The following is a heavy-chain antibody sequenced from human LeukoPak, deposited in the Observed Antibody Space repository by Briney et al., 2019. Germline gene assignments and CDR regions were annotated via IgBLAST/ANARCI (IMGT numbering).Heavy chain of an antibody. D-gene: IGHD6-13*01. CDR2: IIPIFGTA. V-gene: IGHV1-69*13. J-gene: IGHJ6*03. CDR3: ARLTTAAGTNYYYMDV. Sequence: GASVKVSCKASGGTFSSYAISWVRQAPGQGLEWMGGIIPIFGTANYAQKFQGRVTITADESTSTAYMELSSLRSEDTAVYYCARLTTAAGTNYYYMDVWGKGTTVTISS. CDR1: GGTFSSYA.